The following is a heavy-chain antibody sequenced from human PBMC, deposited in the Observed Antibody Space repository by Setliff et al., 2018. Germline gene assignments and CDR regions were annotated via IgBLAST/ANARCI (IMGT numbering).Heavy chain of an antibody. Sequence: PGGSLRLSCAASGFTFSNYYMTWIRQAPGKGLEWISYIHDSGNPTYYADSVKGRFTVSRDNAKNSLYLQMTSLRAEDTAVYYCARVAATYFFDYWGQGTLVTVSS. J-gene: IGHJ4*02. CDR3: ARVAATYFFDY. D-gene: IGHD2-15*01. CDR1: GFTFSNYY. CDR2: IHDSGNPT. V-gene: IGHV3-11*01.